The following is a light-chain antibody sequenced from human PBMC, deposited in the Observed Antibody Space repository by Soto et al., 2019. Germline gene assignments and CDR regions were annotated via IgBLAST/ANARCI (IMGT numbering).Light chain of an antibody. CDR3: AAWDDSLSGPV. J-gene: IGLJ1*01. CDR1: SSNIGINY. Sequence: QSVLTQPPSASGTPGQRVTISCSGSSSNIGINYVYWYQQFPGTAPKLLIYTNNQRPSGVPDRFSGSKSGTSASLAISGLRAEDEADYYCAAWDDSLSGPVFGVGTKLTVL. CDR2: TNN. V-gene: IGLV1-47*02.